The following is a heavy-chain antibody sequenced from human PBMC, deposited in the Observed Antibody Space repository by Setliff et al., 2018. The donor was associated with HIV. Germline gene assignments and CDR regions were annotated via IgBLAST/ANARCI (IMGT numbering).Heavy chain of an antibody. CDR1: GGSIRSRTYY. Sequence: SETLSLTCTVSGGSIRSRTYYWGCIRQPPGKGLEWIGRIYYSGTTSYNPSLKSRVTMSVDTSKNQFSLRLSSVTAADTAVYYCARGFDYAQRPPLYYFDYWGQGTLVTVSS. CDR2: IYYSGTT. CDR3: ARGFDYAQRPPLYYFDY. V-gene: IGHV4-39*07. D-gene: IGHD2-2*01. J-gene: IGHJ4*02.